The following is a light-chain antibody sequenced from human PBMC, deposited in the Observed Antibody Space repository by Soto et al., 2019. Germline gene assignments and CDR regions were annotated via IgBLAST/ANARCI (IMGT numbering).Light chain of an antibody. CDR2: GAS. J-gene: IGKJ3*01. CDR1: QSVSSN. CDR3: QPYNNWPPIT. V-gene: IGKV3-15*01. Sequence: EIVMTQSPATLSVSPGERATLSCRASQSVSSNLAWYQQKPGQAPRLLIYGASTRATGSPARFSGSGSGTEFTLTISSLQSEDFAVYYCQPYNNWPPITFGPGTKVDIK.